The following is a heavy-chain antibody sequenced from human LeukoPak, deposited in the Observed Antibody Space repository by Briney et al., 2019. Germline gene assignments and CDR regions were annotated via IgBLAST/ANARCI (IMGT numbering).Heavy chain of an antibody. CDR3: AREYGQWLVPGVYYYYYGMDV. CDR1: GFTFSSYG. D-gene: IGHD6-19*01. J-gene: IGHJ6*02. V-gene: IGHV3-33*08. CDR2: IWYDGSNK. Sequence: PGGSLRLSCAASGFTFSSYGMHWVRQAPGKGLEWVAVIWYDGSNKYYADSVKGRFTISRDNSKNTLYLQMNSLRAEDTAVYYCAREYGQWLVPGVYYYYYGMDVWGQGTTVTVSS.